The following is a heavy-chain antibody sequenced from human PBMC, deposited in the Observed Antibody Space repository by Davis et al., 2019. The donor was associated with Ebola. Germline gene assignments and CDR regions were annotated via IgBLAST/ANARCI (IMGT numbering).Heavy chain of an antibody. Sequence: GGSLRLSCAASGFTFSSYAMSWVRQAPGKGLEWVSAISGSSGSTYYADSVKGRFTISRDNSKNTLYLQMNSLRAEDTAVYYCARDPSHDYGDYVGGWFDPWGQGTLVTVSS. V-gene: IGHV3-23*01. CDR3: ARDPSHDYGDYVGGWFDP. D-gene: IGHD4-17*01. CDR1: GFTFSSYA. CDR2: ISGSSGST. J-gene: IGHJ5*02.